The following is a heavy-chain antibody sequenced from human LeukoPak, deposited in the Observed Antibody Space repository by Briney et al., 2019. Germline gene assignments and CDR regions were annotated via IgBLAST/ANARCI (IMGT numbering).Heavy chain of an antibody. V-gene: IGHV3-7*01. D-gene: IGHD4-23*01. Sequence: GGSLRLSCAASGFTFSRYLMSWVRQAPGKGLEWVANIKQDGSEKYYVDSVKGRFTISRDNAKNSLYLQMNSLRAEDTAVYYCARRGKLDYWGQGTLVTVSS. CDR1: GFTFSRYL. CDR3: ARRGKLDY. CDR2: IKQDGSEK. J-gene: IGHJ4*02.